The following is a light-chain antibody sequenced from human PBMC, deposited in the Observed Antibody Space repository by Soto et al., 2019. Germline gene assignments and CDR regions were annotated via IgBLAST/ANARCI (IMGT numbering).Light chain of an antibody. CDR2: EVT. CDR1: SSDVGAFRF. CDR3: SSWTTRSTYV. Sequence: QSALTQPASVSGSPGLSITISCTGTSSDVGAFRFVTWYQQHPGKAPKLMIYEVTNRPAGVSDRFSGSKSGNTASLTISGLQAEDEADYYCSSWTTRSTYVFGTGTKVTVL. V-gene: IGLV2-14*01. J-gene: IGLJ1*01.